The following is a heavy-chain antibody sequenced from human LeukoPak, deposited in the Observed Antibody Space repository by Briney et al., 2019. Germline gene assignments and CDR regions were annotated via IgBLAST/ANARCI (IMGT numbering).Heavy chain of an antibody. D-gene: IGHD3-22*01. J-gene: IGHJ5*02. CDR3: ASGGARYYDSSGYYPNWFDP. CDR1: GYSISSGYY. Sequence: SETLSLTCTVSGYSISSGYYWGWIRQPPGKGLEWIGSIYHSGSTYYNPSLKSRVTISVDTSKNQFSLKLSSVTAADTAVYYCASGGARYYDSSGYYPNWFDPWGQGTLVTVSS. CDR2: IYHSGST. V-gene: IGHV4-38-2*02.